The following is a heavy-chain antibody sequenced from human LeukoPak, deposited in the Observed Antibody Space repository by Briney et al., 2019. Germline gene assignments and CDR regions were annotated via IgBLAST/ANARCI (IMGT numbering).Heavy chain of an antibody. CDR2: ISAYNGNT. CDR1: DYTFTSYG. J-gene: IGHJ5*02. V-gene: IGHV1-18*01. CDR3: ARSIRSTSLNWFDP. Sequence: ASVKVSCKASDYTFTSYGIGWVRQAPGQGLEWMGWISAYNGNTNYAQKLQGRVTMTTDTSTSTAHMELRSLRSDDTAVYYCARSIRSTSLNWFDPWGQGTLVTVSS. D-gene: IGHD2-2*01.